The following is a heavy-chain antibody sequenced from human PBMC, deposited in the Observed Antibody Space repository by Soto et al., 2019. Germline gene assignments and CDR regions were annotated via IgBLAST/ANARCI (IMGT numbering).Heavy chain of an antibody. CDR3: VKDPGYDILPVSDY. CDR1: GFTFSNYA. D-gene: IGHD3-9*01. J-gene: IGHJ4*02. CDR2: ISGSGGST. V-gene: IGHV3-23*01. Sequence: EVQLLESGGGLVQPGGSLRLSCAASGFTFSNYAMSWVRQAPGKGLDWVALISGSGGSTFYAGSVKGRCTISRDNSEHTQDLQMTSLRGEDAAVYYCVKDPGYDILPVSDYWVQGSLVTVSS.